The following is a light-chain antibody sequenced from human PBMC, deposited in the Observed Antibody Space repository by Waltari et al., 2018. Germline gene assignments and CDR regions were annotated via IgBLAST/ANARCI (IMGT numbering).Light chain of an antibody. CDR2: GAS. V-gene: IGKV3-20*01. CDR1: QSVISNY. J-gene: IGKJ4*01. Sequence: EIVLTQSPGTLAVSPRERATLSCRASQSVISNYLAWYQQKPGKPPSLLIYGASTRATGIPDRFSGSGSGTDFTLTIIRLEPEDFAVYYCQQYGSSVLTFGGGTKVEIK. CDR3: QQYGSSVLT.